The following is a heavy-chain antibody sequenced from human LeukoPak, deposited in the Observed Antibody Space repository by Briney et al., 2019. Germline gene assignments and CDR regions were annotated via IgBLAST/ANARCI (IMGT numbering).Heavy chain of an antibody. CDR2: ISSSGSTI. D-gene: IGHD1-1*01. Sequence: PGGSLRLSCAASGFTFSSYEMNWVRQAPGKGLEWVSYISSSGSTIYYADSVKGRFTISRDNAKNSLYLQMNSLRAEDTAVYYCASFGNLYYFDYWGQGTLVTVSS. CDR3: ASFGNLYYFDY. V-gene: IGHV3-48*03. CDR1: GFTFSSYE. J-gene: IGHJ4*02.